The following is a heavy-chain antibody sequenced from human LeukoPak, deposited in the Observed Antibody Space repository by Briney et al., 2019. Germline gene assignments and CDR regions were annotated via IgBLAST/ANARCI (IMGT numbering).Heavy chain of an antibody. CDR3: ARDRVVRGFRGFDY. CDR2: IYHSGST. V-gene: IGHV4-30-2*01. D-gene: IGHD3-10*01. Sequence: SETLSLTCAVSGGSISSGGYSWSWIRQPPGKGLEWIVYIYHSGSTYYNPSLKSRVTISVDRSKNQFSLKLSSVTAADTAVYYCARDRVVRGFRGFDYWGQGTLVTVSS. CDR1: GGSISSGGYS. J-gene: IGHJ4*02.